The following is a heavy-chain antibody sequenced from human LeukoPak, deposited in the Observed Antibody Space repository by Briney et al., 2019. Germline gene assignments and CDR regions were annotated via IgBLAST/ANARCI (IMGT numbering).Heavy chain of an antibody. CDR1: GYTFTDYY. CDR3: ARANFLYCSSTTCLFYY. V-gene: IGHV1-2*02. Sequence: ASVKVSCKASGYTFTDYYMHWVRQAPGQGFEWMGWINPNDGDTNYAQKFQGRVTMTRDTSISTAHMEVSGLRSDDTAVYYCARANFLYCSSTTCLFYYWGQGTLVTVSS. CDR2: INPNDGDT. D-gene: IGHD2-2*01. J-gene: IGHJ4*02.